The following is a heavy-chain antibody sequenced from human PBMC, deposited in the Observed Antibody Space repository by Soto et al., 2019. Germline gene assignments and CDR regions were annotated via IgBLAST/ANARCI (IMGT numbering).Heavy chain of an antibody. Sequence: EVQLVESGGGLIQPGGSLRLSCAASGFTFSSNDMNWVRQAPGKGLEWVSLIYSGGSTYYADSVKGRFTISRDNSKNTLYLQMSRLGAEDTAVYYCATRPLLPGAHWGQGTMVTVSS. CDR2: IYSGGST. D-gene: IGHD3-22*01. CDR3: ATRPLLPGAH. J-gene: IGHJ3*01. CDR1: GFTFSSND. V-gene: IGHV3-53*01.